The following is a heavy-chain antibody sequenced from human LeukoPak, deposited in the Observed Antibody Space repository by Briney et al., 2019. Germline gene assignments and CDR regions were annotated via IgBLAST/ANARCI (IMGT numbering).Heavy chain of an antibody. Sequence: ASVKVSCKASGGTFSSYAISWVRQAPGQGLEWMGRIIPILGIANYAQKFQGRVTITADKSTSTAYMELSSLRSEDTAVYYCARKPIAAAGSYYYGMDVWGQGTTVTVSS. J-gene: IGHJ6*02. D-gene: IGHD6-13*01. CDR2: IIPILGIA. CDR3: ARKPIAAAGSYYYGMDV. V-gene: IGHV1-69*04. CDR1: GGTFSSYA.